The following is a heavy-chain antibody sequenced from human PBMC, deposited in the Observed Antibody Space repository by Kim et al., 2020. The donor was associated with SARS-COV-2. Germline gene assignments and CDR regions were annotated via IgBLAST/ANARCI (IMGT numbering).Heavy chain of an antibody. CDR1: GYSFTSYW. V-gene: IGHV5-51*01. Sequence: GESLKISCKGSGYSFTSYWIGWVRQMPGKGLEWMGIIYPGDSDTRYSPSFQGQVTISADKSISTAYLQWSSLKASDTAMYYCARGRGDILTGYYSPFDYWGQGTLLTVSS. CDR3: ARGRGDILTGYYSPFDY. CDR2: IYPGDSDT. D-gene: IGHD3-9*01. J-gene: IGHJ4*02.